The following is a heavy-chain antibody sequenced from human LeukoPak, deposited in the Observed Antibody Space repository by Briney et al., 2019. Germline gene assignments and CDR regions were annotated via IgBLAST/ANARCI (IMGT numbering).Heavy chain of an antibody. CDR1: GFTFSDHY. CDR2: ITKKANSYIT. CDR3: ARDTIFGLDY. Sequence: GGSLRLSCAASGFTFSDHYMNWVRQAPGKGLEWVGRITKKANSYITDYAASVKGRFTISRDDSKNSLFLQMNSLKTEDTAVYYCARDTIFGLDYWGQGTLLTVSS. D-gene: IGHD3-3*01. J-gene: IGHJ4*02. V-gene: IGHV3-72*01.